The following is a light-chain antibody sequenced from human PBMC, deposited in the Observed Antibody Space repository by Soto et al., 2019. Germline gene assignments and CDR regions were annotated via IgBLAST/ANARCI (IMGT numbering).Light chain of an antibody. CDR2: AAS. CDR1: QSINSY. J-gene: IGKJ3*01. CDR3: QQSYSTPFT. Sequence: DIQMTQSPSSLSASVRDRVTITCRASQSINSYLNWYQQKPGKAPKLLIYAASSLQSGVPSRFSGSGSGTDFTLTISSLQPEDFATYYCQQSYSTPFTFGPGTKVDIK. V-gene: IGKV1-39*01.